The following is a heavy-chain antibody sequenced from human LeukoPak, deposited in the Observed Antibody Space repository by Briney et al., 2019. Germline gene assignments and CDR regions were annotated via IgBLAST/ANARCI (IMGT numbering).Heavy chain of an antibody. CDR2: IIPIFGIA. CDR3: ARTSRVVPAAGNNWFDP. CDR1: GGTFSSYA. V-gene: IGHV1-69*04. D-gene: IGHD2-2*01. J-gene: IGHJ5*02. Sequence: SVKVSCKASGGTFSSYAISWERQAPGQGLEWMGRIIPIFGIANYAQKFQGRVTITADKSTSTAYMKLSSLRSEDTAVYYCARTSRVVPAAGNNWFDPWGQGTLVTVSS.